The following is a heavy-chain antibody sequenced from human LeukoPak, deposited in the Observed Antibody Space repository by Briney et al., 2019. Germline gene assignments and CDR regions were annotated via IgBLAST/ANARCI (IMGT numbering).Heavy chain of an antibody. CDR3: ARDREVLRFLEWSGKASYLDY. CDR2: ISYDGSNK. V-gene: IGHV3-30-3*01. D-gene: IGHD3-3*01. Sequence: GRSLRLSCAASGFTFSSYAMHWVRQAPGKGVEWVAVISYDGSNKYYADSVKDRFTISRDNSKNTLYLQMNSLRAEDTAVYYCARDREVLRFLEWSGKASYLDYWGQGTLVTVSS. CDR1: GFTFSSYA. J-gene: IGHJ4*02.